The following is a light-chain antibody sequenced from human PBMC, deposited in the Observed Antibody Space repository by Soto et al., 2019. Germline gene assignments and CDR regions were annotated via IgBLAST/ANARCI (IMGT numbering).Light chain of an antibody. CDR3: QQYHAFPWT. V-gene: IGKV1-5*01. CDR1: QAIGSW. Sequence: DIQMTQSPSTLSAYVGDRVTISCRASQAIGSWLAWYQQHPGKAPKLLIYDASSLEGGVPSRFSASGSEIEFTLTITSLQPDDFATYHCQQYHAFPWTFGQGTKVDIK. J-gene: IGKJ1*01. CDR2: DAS.